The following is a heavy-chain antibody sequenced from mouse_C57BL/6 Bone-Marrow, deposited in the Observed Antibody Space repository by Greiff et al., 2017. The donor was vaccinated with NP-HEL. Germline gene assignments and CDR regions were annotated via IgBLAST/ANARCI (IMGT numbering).Heavy chain of an antibody. CDR1: GFSLTSYG. Sequence: VQLKESGPGLVAPSQSLSITCTVSGFSLTSYGVHWVRQPPGKGLEWLVVIWSDGSTTDNSGLKSRLSISKDNSKSQVFLKMNSLQTDDTAMYYCARHLYYGNFYAMDYWGQGTSVTVSS. D-gene: IGHD2-1*01. J-gene: IGHJ4*01. CDR3: ARHLYYGNFYAMDY. CDR2: IWSDGST. V-gene: IGHV2-6-1*01.